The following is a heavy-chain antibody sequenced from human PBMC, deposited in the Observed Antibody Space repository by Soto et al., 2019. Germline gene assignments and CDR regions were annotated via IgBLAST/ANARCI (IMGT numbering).Heavy chain of an antibody. D-gene: IGHD3-10*01. V-gene: IGHV3-48*03. CDR3: ARYGTRGDW. CDR2: ISSSGLTT. CDR1: GFNFRMYE. J-gene: IGHJ5*01. Sequence: GGSLRLSCQASGFNFRMYEMPWVRKAPGKGLEWVSYISSSGLTTYYADFAEGRFTISRDNAKDSLYLHLNGLRVGDTAVYYCARYGTRGDWWGLGTQVTVSS.